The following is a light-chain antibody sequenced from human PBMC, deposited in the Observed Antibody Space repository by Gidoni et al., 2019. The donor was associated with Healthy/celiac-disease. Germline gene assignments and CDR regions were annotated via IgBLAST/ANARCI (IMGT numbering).Light chain of an antibody. V-gene: IGLV3-1*01. CDR1: KLGDKY. CDR3: QAWDSSSYV. Sequence: SYELTQPPAVSVPPGQTASITCSGDKLGDKYACWYQQKPGQSPVLVIYQDSKRPSGIPERFSGSNSGNTATLTISGTQATDEADYYCQAWDSSSYVFGTGTKVTVL. CDR2: QDS. J-gene: IGLJ1*01.